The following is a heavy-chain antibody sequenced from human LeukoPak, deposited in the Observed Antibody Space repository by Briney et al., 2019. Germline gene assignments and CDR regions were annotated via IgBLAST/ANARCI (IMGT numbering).Heavy chain of an antibody. V-gene: IGHV1-18*01. CDR1: VHTYTRYG. J-gene: IGHJ3*02. Sequence: GASVQVTCQASVHTYTRYGLSWVRLAPAQALEWLGLISNYNRQTNYVQRLYGRVTMTTDTSTRTAYMALRSLRSDDTAVYYCARDSGHWELIGDYDSSGYKDAFDIWGQGTMVTVSS. CDR2: ISNYNRQT. CDR3: ARDSGHWELIGDYDSSGYKDAFDI. D-gene: IGHD3-22*01.